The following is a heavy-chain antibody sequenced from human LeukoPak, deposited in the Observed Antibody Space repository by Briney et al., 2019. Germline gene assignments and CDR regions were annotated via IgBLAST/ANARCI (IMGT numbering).Heavy chain of an antibody. CDR1: GGSISSYY. CDR2: IYTSGST. CDR3: ARVSGFSASRH. Sequence: KPSETLSLTCTVSGGSISSYYWSWIRQPPGKGLEWIGYIYTSGSTNYNPSLKSRVTISVDTSKNQFSLKLSSVTAADTAVYYCARVSGFSASRHWGQGTLVTVSS. V-gene: IGHV4-4*09. J-gene: IGHJ1*01. D-gene: IGHD3-10*01.